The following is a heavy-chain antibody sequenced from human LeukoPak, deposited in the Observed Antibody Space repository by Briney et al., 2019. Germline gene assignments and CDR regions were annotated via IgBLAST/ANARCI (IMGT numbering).Heavy chain of an antibody. J-gene: IGHJ6*02. CDR2: ISSSSSYI. Sequence: PGGSLRLSCEASGFTFSSYSMNWVRQAPGKGLEWVASISSSSSYIYYADSVKGRFTISRDNAKNSLYLQMNSLRAEDTAVYYCARDYPPHVVVPAATDYYGMDVWGQGTTVTVSS. CDR1: GFTFSSYS. V-gene: IGHV3-21*01. D-gene: IGHD2-2*01. CDR3: ARDYPPHVVVPAATDYYGMDV.